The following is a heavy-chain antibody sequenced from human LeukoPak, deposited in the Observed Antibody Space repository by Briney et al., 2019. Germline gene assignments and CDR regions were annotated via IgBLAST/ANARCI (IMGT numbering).Heavy chain of an antibody. D-gene: IGHD6-13*01. V-gene: IGHV4-34*01. CDR3: ARTQIAAYYYYGMDV. Sequence: SETLSLTCAVYGGSFSGYYWSWVRQPSGKGLEWIGEINHSGSTNYNPSLKSRVTISVDTSKNQFSLKLSSVTAADTAVYYCARTQIAAYYYYGMDVWGQGTTVTVSS. CDR2: INHSGST. CDR1: GGSFSGYY. J-gene: IGHJ6*02.